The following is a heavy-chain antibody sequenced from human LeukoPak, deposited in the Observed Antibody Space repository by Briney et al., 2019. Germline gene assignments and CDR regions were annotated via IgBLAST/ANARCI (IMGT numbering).Heavy chain of an antibody. CDR3: AKDYVGRVGYNLFDY. CDR2: ISGDGGST. V-gene: IGHV3-43*02. J-gene: IGHJ4*02. CDR1: GFTFDDYA. Sequence: GGSLRLSCAASGFTFDDYAMHWVRQAPGKGLEWVSLISGDGGSTYYADSVKGRFTISRDNSKNSPYLQMNSLRTEDTALYYCAKDYVGRVGYNLFDYWGQGTLVTVSS. D-gene: IGHD5-24*01.